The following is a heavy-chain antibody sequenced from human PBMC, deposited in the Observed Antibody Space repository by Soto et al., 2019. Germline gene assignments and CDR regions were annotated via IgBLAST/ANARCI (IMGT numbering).Heavy chain of an antibody. CDR2: IIPILGIA. D-gene: IGHD6-13*01. V-gene: IGHV1-69*08. J-gene: IGHJ4*02. CDR3: ARDRGIAAAGNFDY. Sequence: QVQLVQSGAEVKKPGSSVKVSCKASGGTFSSYTISWVRQAPGQGLEWMGRIIPILGIANYAQKFQGRVPXXAXKXXSTAYMELSSLRSEDTAVYYCARDRGIAAAGNFDYWGQGTLVTVSS. CDR1: GGTFSSYT.